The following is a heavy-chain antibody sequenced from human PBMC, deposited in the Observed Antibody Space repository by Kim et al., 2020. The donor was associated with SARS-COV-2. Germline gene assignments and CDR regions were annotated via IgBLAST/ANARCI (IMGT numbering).Heavy chain of an antibody. Sequence: RHSPSLKSRLTITKDTSKNQVVLTMTNMDPVDTATYYCAHKQISGPYFDYWGQGTLVTVSS. J-gene: IGHJ4*02. CDR3: AHKQISGPYFDY. D-gene: IGHD2-15*01. V-gene: IGHV2-5*01.